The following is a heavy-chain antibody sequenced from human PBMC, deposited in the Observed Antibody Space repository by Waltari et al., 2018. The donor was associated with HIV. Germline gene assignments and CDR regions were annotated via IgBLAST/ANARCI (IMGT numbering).Heavy chain of an antibody. CDR3: ARGAVRSTLFYFDF. CDR2: IFPGDSDT. CDR1: GYNFNIFW. J-gene: IGHJ4*02. V-gene: IGHV5-51*03. D-gene: IGHD2-15*01. Sequence: EVQLVQSGAEVKEPGESLKISCQGSGYNFNIFWIAWVRPMPGKGLEWMGIIFPGDSDTRYSPSFQGQVTISADKSITTAYLQWTTLRASDTAMYYCARGAVRSTLFYFDFWAQGTLVTVSS.